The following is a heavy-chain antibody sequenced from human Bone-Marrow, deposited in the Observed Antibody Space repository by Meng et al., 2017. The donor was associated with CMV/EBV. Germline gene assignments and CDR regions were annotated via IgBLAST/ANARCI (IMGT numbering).Heavy chain of an antibody. Sequence: GSLRLSCAVYGGSFSGYYWSWIRQPPGKGLEWIGEINHSGSTNYNPSLKSRVTISVDTSKNQFSLKPSSVTAADTAVYYCARRRYYYGSGSSGWFDPWGQGTLVTVSS. CDR3: ARRRYYYGSGSSGWFDP. CDR1: GGSFSGYY. CDR2: INHSGST. J-gene: IGHJ5*02. D-gene: IGHD3-10*01. V-gene: IGHV4-34*01.